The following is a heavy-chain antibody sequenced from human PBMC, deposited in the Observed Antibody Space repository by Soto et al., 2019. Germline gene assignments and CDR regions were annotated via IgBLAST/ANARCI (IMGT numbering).Heavy chain of an antibody. Sequence: EVQLVESGGGLVQPGGSLRLSCAASGFTFTRYSMSWVRQAPGKGLEWISYITTSSSTIYYADSVKGRFTISRDNAKSSLFLQMNSLRAEDTAVYYCARDRTGGPFDYWGQGTLVTGSS. V-gene: IGHV3-48*01. D-gene: IGHD7-27*01. J-gene: IGHJ4*02. CDR3: ARDRTGGPFDY. CDR2: ITTSSSTI. CDR1: GFTFTRYS.